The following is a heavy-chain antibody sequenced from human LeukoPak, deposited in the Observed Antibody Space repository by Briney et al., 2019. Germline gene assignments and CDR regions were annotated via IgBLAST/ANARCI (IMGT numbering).Heavy chain of an antibody. CDR2: IVSDGSTT. CDR1: RFTFSTYW. Sequence: GGSLSLSRAPPRFTFSTYWMHWVRQAPGKGLGWVSRIVSDGSTTTYADSVKGRFTISRDKSKDSLCLQMNSLRAEDTAIYYCARDPRIYCTNGICRDDYFDNWGQGTLVTVPS. CDR3: ARDPRIYCTNGICRDDYFDN. J-gene: IGHJ4*02. D-gene: IGHD2-8*01. V-gene: IGHV3-74*01.